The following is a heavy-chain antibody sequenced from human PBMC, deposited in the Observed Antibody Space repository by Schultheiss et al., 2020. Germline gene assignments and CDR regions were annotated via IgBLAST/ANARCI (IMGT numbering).Heavy chain of an antibody. CDR2: ISWDGGST. CDR1: GFTFDDYT. V-gene: IGHV3-43*01. Sequence: GESLRLSCAASGFTFDDYTMHWVRQAPGKGLEWVSLISWDGGSTYYADSVKGRFTISRDNSKNSLYLQMNSLRTEDTALYYCAKDDNGGALGRWGQGTLVTVSS. J-gene: IGHJ4*02. CDR3: AKDDNGGALGR. D-gene: IGHD1-14*01.